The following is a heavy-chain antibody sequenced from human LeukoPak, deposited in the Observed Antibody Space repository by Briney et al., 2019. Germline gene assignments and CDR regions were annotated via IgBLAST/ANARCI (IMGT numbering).Heavy chain of an antibody. D-gene: IGHD4-17*01. J-gene: IGHJ4*02. V-gene: IGHV3-30-3*01. Sequence: GRSLRLSCAASGFTFSSYAMHWVRQAPGKGLEWVAVISYDGSNKYYADSVKGRFTISRDNSKNTLYLQMNSLRAEDTAAYYCARAVSTVTDYWGQGTLVTVSS. CDR1: GFTFSSYA. CDR2: ISYDGSNK. CDR3: ARAVSTVTDY.